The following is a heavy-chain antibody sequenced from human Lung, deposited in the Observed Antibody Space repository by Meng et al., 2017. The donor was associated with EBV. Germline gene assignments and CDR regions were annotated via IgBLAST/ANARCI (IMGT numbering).Heavy chain of an antibody. CDR1: GFSFSSFW. CDR2: INENGGIT. CDR3: SRDLAGPFDN. Sequence: GQLVGSGGALFQPGGSLRLSCAVSGFSFSSFWMHWVRQVPGKGLVWIARINENGGITSYADSVKGRFTISRDNTRDTLYLQMNSLRADDTAVYFCSRDLAGPFDNWGQRALVTVSS. V-gene: IGHV3-74*01. J-gene: IGHJ4*02.